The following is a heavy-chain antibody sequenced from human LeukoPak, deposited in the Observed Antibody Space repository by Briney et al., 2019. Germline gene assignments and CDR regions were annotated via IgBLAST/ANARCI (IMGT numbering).Heavy chain of an antibody. D-gene: IGHD3-9*01. J-gene: IGHJ4*02. CDR1: GFTFSSYG. CDR2: ISYDGSNK. CDR3: ARLGGLRYFDWLY. V-gene: IGHV3-30*03. Sequence: GRSLRLSCAASGFTFSSYGMHWVRQAPGKGLEWVAVISYDGSNKYYADSVKGRFTISRDNSKNTLYLQMNSLRAEDTAVYYCARLGGLRYFDWLYWGQGTLVTVSS.